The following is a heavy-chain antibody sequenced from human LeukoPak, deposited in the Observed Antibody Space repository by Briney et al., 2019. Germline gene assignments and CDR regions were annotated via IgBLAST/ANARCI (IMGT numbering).Heavy chain of an antibody. D-gene: IGHD6-13*01. CDR3: ARASGVGYSSSWYDFDY. CDR1: GFTFDDYA. J-gene: IGHJ4*02. CDR2: IWYDGSNK. Sequence: GGSLRLSCAASGFTFDDYAMHWVRQAPGKGLEWVAVIWYDGSNKYYADSVKGRFTISRDNSKNTLYLQMNSLRAEDTAVYYCARASGVGYSSSWYDFDYWGQGTLVTVSS. V-gene: IGHV3-33*08.